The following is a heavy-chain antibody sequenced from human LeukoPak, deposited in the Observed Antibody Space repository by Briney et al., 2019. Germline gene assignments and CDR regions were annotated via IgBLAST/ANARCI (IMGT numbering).Heavy chain of an antibody. CDR2: ISYDGSNK. CDR1: GFTFSSYG. J-gene: IGHJ4*02. Sequence: PGGSLRLSCAASGFTFSSYGMHWVRQAPGKGLEWVAVISYDGSNKYYADSVKGRFTISRDNSKNTLYLQMNSLRAEDTAVYYCAGQNYYDTLTHAFDYWGQGTLVTVSS. CDR3: AGQNYYDTLTHAFDY. D-gene: IGHD3-9*01. V-gene: IGHV3-30*03.